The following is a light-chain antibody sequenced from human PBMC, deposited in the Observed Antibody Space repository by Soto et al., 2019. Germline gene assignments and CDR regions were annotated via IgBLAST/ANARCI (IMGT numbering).Light chain of an antibody. V-gene: IGKV3-15*01. CDR3: QQYNKWPQT. J-gene: IGKJ1*01. CDR1: QSVSID. Sequence: EIVMTQSPATVPVSPGERSTLSCRASQSVSIDLAWYQQKPGQAPRLLIYGASTWDTDIPPSFTGSGSGTEFTLTISSLQSEDIAVYYCQQYNKWPQTFGQGTKVDIK. CDR2: GAS.